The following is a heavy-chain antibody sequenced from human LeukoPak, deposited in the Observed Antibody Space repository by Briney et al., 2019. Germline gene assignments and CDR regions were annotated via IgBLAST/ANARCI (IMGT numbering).Heavy chain of an antibody. J-gene: IGHJ4*02. V-gene: IGHV4-39*01. CDR1: GGSISTSSYY. CDR3: ARHVRNYYDRLRFDY. Sequence: SETLSLTCTVSGGSISTSSYYWGWVRQPPGKGLEWIGNIFYSGSTYYSPSLKSRVTISLDTSRNQFSLKLNSVTAADTAVYYCARHVRNYYDRLRFDYWGQGTLVTVSS. D-gene: IGHD3-22*01. CDR2: IFYSGST.